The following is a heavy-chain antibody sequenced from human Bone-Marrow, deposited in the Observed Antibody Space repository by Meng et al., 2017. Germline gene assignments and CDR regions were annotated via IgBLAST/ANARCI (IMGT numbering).Heavy chain of an antibody. CDR1: GGSISSYY. CDR2: IYYSGST. J-gene: IGHJ4*02. CDR3: ARSSRDSSGWFYY. Sequence: GSLRLSCTVSGGSISSYYWSWIRQPPGKGLEWIGYIYYSGSTNYNPSLKSRVTISVDTSKNQFSLKLSSVTAADTAVYYCARSSRDSSGWFYYWGQGTLVTVSS. D-gene: IGHD3-22*01. V-gene: IGHV4-59*01.